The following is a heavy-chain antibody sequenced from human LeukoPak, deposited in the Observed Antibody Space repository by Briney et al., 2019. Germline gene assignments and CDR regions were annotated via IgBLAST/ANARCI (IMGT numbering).Heavy chain of an antibody. D-gene: IGHD3-10*01. J-gene: IGHJ4*02. CDR1: GFTLDDYG. CDR3: ARGARGVSGYYFDY. V-gene: IGHV3-20*04. CDR2: INWNGGST. Sequence: GGSLRLSCAASGFTLDDYGMSWVRQAPGKGLEWVSGINWNGGSTGYANSVKGRFTISRDNAKNSLYLQMNSVRAEDTALYYCARGARGVSGYYFDYWGQGTLVTVSS.